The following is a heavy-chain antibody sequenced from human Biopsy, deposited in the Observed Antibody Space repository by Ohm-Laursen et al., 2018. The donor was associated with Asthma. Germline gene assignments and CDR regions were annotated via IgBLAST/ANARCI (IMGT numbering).Heavy chain of an antibody. CDR3: ARHWDWGSFFDY. CDR2: ISYTGSA. V-gene: IGHV4-39*01. CDR1: GGSMSSSSYY. Sequence: SETLSLTCTVSGGSMSSSSYYWGWIRQPPGKGLEWMGSISYTGSAYHNPSLKSQDTISVDTSKNNFSRKLSSVTAADTAVYYCARHWDWGSFFDYWGQGTPVTVSS. D-gene: IGHD7-27*01. J-gene: IGHJ4*02.